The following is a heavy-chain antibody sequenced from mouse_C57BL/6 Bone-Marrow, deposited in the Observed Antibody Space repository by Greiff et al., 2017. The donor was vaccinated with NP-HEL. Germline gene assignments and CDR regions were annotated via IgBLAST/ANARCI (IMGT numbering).Heavy chain of an antibody. J-gene: IGHJ4*01. D-gene: IGHD1-1*01. Sequence: EVHLVESGGGLVKPGGSLKLSCAASGFTFSDYGMHWVRQAPEKGLEWVAYISSGSSTIYYADTVKGRFTISRDNAKNTLFLQMTSLRSEDTAMYYCARGSSLYAMDYWGQGTSVTVSS. V-gene: IGHV5-17*01. CDR2: ISSGSSTI. CDR3: ARGSSLYAMDY. CDR1: GFTFSDYG.